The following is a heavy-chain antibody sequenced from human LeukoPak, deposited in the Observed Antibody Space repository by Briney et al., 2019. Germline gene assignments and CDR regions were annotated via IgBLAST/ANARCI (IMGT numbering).Heavy chain of an antibody. CDR3: AREGYYYGSGREIDY. V-gene: IGHV4-38-2*02. J-gene: IGHJ4*02. CDR1: GYSISSGYY. D-gene: IGHD3-10*01. Sequence: SETLSLTCTVSGYSISSGYYWGWIRQPPGKGLEWIGSIYHSGSTYYNPSLKSRVTISVDTSKNQFSLKLSSVTAAGTAVYYCAREGYYYGSGREIDYWGQGTLVTVSS. CDR2: IYHSGST.